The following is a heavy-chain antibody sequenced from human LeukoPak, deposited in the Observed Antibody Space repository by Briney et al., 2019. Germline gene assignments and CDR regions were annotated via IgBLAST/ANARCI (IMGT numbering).Heavy chain of an antibody. Sequence: ASVKVSCKVSGYTLTELSMHWVRQAPGKGLEWMGGFDPEDGETIYAQKFQGRATMTEDTSTDTAYMELRSLRSEATAVYYCATGDIREVDYWGQGTLVTVSS. CDR3: ATGDIREVDY. J-gene: IGHJ4*02. CDR2: FDPEDGET. V-gene: IGHV1-24*01. D-gene: IGHD5-12*01. CDR1: GYTLTELS.